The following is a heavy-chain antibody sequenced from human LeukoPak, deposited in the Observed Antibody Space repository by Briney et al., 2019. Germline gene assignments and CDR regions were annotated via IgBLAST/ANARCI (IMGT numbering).Heavy chain of an antibody. CDR1: GFTFSSYA. CDR2: ISARDGST. V-gene: IGHV3-23*01. D-gene: IGHD3-3*01. J-gene: IGHJ4*02. Sequence: GGSLRLSCAASGFTFSSYAMSWVRQAPGKGPEWVSGISARDGSTYYADSVMGRFTISRDSSKNTLYLQMNSLRAEDTAVYYCAKEKGVVGNPYLDYWGQGTLVTVSS. CDR3: AKEKGVVGNPYLDY.